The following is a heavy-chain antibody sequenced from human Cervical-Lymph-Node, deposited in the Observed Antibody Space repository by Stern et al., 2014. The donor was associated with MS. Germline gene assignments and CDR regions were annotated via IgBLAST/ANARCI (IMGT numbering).Heavy chain of an antibody. Sequence: DQLVESGGGVVRPGRSLSLSCVASGFNFSTYAMHWVRQAPGKGLEWVAFVSYDGTQSNSTDSVKARFTISRDNSKNTLYLHMNSLRDEDTAVYFCARGGRGVGLEYWGQGALVTVSS. D-gene: IGHD3-10*01. J-gene: IGHJ4*02. V-gene: IGHV3-30-3*01. CDR1: GFNFSTYA. CDR3: ARGGRGVGLEY. CDR2: VSYDGTQS.